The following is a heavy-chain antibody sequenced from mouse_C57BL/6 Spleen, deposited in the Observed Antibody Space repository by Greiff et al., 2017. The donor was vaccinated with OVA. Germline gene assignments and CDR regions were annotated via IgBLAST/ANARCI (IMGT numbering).Heavy chain of an antibody. CDR2: IYPRSGNT. CDR3: ARSYYGSSYYVDY. Sequence: VKLMESGAELARPGASVKLSCKASGYTFTSYGISWVKQRTGQGLEWIGEIYPRSGNTYYNEKFKGKATLTADKSSSTAYMELRSLTSEDSAVYFCARSYYGSSYYVDYWGKGTTLTVSS. V-gene: IGHV1-81*01. D-gene: IGHD1-1*01. J-gene: IGHJ2*01. CDR1: GYTFTSYG.